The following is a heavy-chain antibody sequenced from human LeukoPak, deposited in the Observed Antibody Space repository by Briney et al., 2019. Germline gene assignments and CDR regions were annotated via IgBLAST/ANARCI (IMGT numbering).Heavy chain of an antibody. CDR2: VSGSGGST. Sequence: GGSLRLSCAAPGFTFSSYAMSWVRQAPGKGLEWVSGVSGSGGSTYYADSVKGRFTISRDNSKNTLYLQMNSLRAEDTAVYYCAKDDDYVWGSYRKEDYFDYWGQGTLVTVSS. D-gene: IGHD3-16*02. CDR3: AKDDDYVWGSYRKEDYFDY. J-gene: IGHJ4*02. CDR1: GFTFSSYA. V-gene: IGHV3-23*01.